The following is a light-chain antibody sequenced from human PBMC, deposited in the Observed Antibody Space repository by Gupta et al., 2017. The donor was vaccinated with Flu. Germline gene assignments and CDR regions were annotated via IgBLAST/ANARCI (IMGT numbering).Light chain of an antibody. CDR1: QSVSSY. J-gene: IGKJ1*01. V-gene: IGKV3-11*01. CDR3: QERSNWPRT. CDR2: EAT. Sequence: EIVLTQSPATLSLSPGERATLSCRASQSVSSYLAWYQQKPGQAPRLLIYEATNRSTGIPARFSGSGSGTDFSLTIRMLDPEDFAVYYSQERSNWPRTFGQGTKVEIK.